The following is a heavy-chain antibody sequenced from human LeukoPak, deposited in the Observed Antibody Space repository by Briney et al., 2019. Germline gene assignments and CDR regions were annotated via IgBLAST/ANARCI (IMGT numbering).Heavy chain of an antibody. Sequence: GGSLRLSCAASGFTFSSYAMSWVRQAPGKGLEWVSAISGSGGSAYYADSVKGRFTISRDNSKNTLYLQMNSLRAEDTAVYYCAKDTSNIAVAGTDGYWGQGTLVTVSS. CDR1: GFTFSSYA. CDR3: AKDTSNIAVAGTDGY. V-gene: IGHV3-23*01. CDR2: ISGSGGSA. J-gene: IGHJ4*02. D-gene: IGHD6-19*01.